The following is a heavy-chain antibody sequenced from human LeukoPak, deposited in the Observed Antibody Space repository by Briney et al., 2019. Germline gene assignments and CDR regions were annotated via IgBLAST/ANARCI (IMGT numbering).Heavy chain of an antibody. J-gene: IGHJ6*03. V-gene: IGHV1-46*01. CDR1: GYTFTSYY. CDR3: ARNQKLRNYYGSGSYHGYYYYMDV. D-gene: IGHD3-10*01. Sequence: ASVKVSCKASGYTFTSYYMHWVRQAPGQGLEWMGIINPSGGSTSYAQKFQGRVTMTRDMSTSTVYMELSSLRSEDTAVYYCARNQKLRNYYGSGSYHGYYYYMDVWGKGTTVTVSS. CDR2: INPSGGST.